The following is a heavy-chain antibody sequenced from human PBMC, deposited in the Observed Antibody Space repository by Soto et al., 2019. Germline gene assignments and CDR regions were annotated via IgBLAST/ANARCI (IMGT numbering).Heavy chain of an antibody. D-gene: IGHD3-3*01. J-gene: IGHJ4*02. Sequence: QITLKESGPTLVKPTQTLTLTCTFSGISLTTRGEGVGWIRQPPGEALEWLALIYWDDDKRYSPSLKSRLSISKDISKNQVALTMTNMEPVDTGTYYCTHRSHHDFWSGYYDYWGQGSLVTVSS. CDR1: GISLTTRGEG. CDR3: THRSHHDFWSGYYDY. CDR2: IYWDDDK. V-gene: IGHV2-5*02.